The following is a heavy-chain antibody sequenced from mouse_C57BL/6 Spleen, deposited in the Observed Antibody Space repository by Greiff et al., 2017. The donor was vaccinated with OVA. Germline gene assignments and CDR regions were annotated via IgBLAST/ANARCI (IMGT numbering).Heavy chain of an antibody. Sequence: QVQLKQSGAELVRPGASVTLSCKASGYTFTDYEMHWVKQTPVHGLEWIGAIDPETGGTAYNQKFKGKAILTADKSSSTAYMELRSLTSEDSAVYYCTRKDYGNPYYAMDYWGQGTSVTVSS. CDR3: TRKDYGNPYYAMDY. CDR2: IDPETGGT. V-gene: IGHV1-15*01. CDR1: GYTFTDYE. J-gene: IGHJ4*01. D-gene: IGHD2-1*01.